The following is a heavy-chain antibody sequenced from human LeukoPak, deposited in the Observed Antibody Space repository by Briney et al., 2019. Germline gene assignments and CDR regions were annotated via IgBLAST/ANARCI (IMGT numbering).Heavy chain of an antibody. CDR3: ARGSSYSGSYRSYYYYMDV. CDR2: IYYSGST. D-gene: IGHD1-26*01. J-gene: IGHJ6*03. Sequence: SETLSLTCAVYGGSFSSYYWSWIRQPPGKGLEWIGYIYYSGSTNYNPSLKSRVTISVDTSKNQFSLKLSSVTAADTAVYYCARGSSYSGSYRSYYYYMDVWGKGTTVTVSS. V-gene: IGHV4-59*01. CDR1: GGSFSSYY.